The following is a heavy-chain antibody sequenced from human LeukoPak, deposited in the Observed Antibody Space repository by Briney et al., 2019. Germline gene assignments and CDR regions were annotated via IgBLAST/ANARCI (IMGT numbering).Heavy chain of an antibody. D-gene: IGHD3-10*01. CDR3: ARALYGSGSSWFDP. CDR2: IYYSGSI. J-gene: IGHJ5*02. V-gene: IGHV4-59*01. Sequence: SETLSLTCTVSGGSISSYYWSWIRQPPGKGLEWIGYIYYSGSINYNPSLKSRVTISVDTSKNQFSLKLSSVTAADTAVYYCARALYGSGSSWFDPWGQGTLVTVSS. CDR1: GGSISSYY.